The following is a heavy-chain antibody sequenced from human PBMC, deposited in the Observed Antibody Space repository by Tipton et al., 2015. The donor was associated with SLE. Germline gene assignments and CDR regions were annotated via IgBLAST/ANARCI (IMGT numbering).Heavy chain of an antibody. Sequence: QSGAEVKKPGASVKVSCKASGYTFSTYDINWVRQATGQGLEWMGWISTYNGNTNYAQKLQGRVTMTSDISTSTAYMELRSLRSDDTAIYYCARVRVDTAMGVFDFWGQGTLVTVSS. CDR2: ISTYNGNT. J-gene: IGHJ4*02. CDR3: ARVRVDTAMGVFDF. CDR1: GYTFSTYD. V-gene: IGHV1-18*01. D-gene: IGHD5-18*01.